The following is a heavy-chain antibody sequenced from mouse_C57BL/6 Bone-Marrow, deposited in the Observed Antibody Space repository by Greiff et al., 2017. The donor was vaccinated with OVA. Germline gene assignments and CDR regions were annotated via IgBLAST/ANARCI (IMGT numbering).Heavy chain of an antibody. CDR2: IYPGSGNT. D-gene: IGHD2-1*01. Sequence: VQLQQSGAELVRPGASVKLSCKASGYTFTDYYINWVKQRPGQGLEWIARIYPGSGNTYYNEKFKGKATLTADKSSSTAYMQLSSLTSEDSAVDVCARNLYGNYRMDYWGQGTSVTVSS. V-gene: IGHV1-76*01. J-gene: IGHJ4*01. CDR3: ARNLYGNYRMDY. CDR1: GYTFTDYY.